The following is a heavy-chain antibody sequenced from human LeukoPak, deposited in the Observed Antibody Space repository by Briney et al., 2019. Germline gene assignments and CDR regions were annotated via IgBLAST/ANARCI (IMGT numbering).Heavy chain of an antibody. CDR2: INPNSGGT. CDR3: ARVPDFWSGYYGGEYYFDH. CDR1: GYTFTGYY. D-gene: IGHD3-3*01. J-gene: IGHJ4*02. Sequence: EASVKVSCKASGYTFTGYYMHWVRQAPGQGLDSMGWINPNSGGTNYAQKSQGRVTMTRDTSISTAYMELSRLRSDDTAVYYCARVPDFWSGYYGGEYYFDHWGQGTLVTVSS. V-gene: IGHV1-2*02.